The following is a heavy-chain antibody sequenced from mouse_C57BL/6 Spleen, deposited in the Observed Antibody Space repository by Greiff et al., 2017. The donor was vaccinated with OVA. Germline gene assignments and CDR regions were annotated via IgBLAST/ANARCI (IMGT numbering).Heavy chain of an antibody. V-gene: IGHV1-81*01. D-gene: IGHD1-1*01. J-gene: IGHJ2*01. CDR3: ARRGVDFDY. Sequence: QVQLKESGAELARPGASVKLSCKASGYTFTSYGISWVKQRPGQGLEWIGEIYPRSGNTYYNEKFKGKATLTADKSSSTAYMELRSLTSEDSAVYFCARRGVDFDYWGQGTTLTVSS. CDR1: GYTFTSYG. CDR2: IYPRSGNT.